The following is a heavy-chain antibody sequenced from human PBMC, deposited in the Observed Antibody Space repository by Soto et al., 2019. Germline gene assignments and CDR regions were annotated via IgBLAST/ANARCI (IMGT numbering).Heavy chain of an antibody. CDR1: GGSISSYY. CDR3: AREGVSSSWYNYYGMDV. Sequence: SETLSLTCTVFGGSISSYYWSWILQPPGKGLEWIRYIYYSGSTNYNPSLKSRVTISVDTSKNQFSLKLSSVTAADTAVYYCAREGVSSSWYNYYGMDVWGQGTTVTVSS. D-gene: IGHD6-13*01. J-gene: IGHJ6*02. CDR2: IYYSGST. V-gene: IGHV4-59*01.